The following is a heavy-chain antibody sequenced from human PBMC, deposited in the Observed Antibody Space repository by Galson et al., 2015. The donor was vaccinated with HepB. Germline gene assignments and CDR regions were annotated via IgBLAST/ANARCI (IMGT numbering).Heavy chain of an antibody. CDR2: ISNDGSKK. D-gene: IGHD3-3*01. CDR3: AKGPIWSGYYFGSMDP. Sequence: SLRLSCAASGFTFSSYAMHWVRQAPGKGLEWVAVISNDGSKKYYADYVKGRFTVSRDNSKNTLYLQMNSLRAEDTAVYNCAKGPIWSGYYFGSMDPWGQGNLVTVSS. CDR1: GFTFSSYA. V-gene: IGHV3-30*04. J-gene: IGHJ5*02.